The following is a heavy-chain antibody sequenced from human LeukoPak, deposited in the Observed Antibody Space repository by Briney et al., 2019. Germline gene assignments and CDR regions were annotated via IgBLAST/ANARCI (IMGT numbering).Heavy chain of an antibody. CDR1: GGSISSYY. CDR2: IYYSGST. CDR3: ARVLPKSYYDSSGYYPPDAFDI. V-gene: IGHV4-59*01. D-gene: IGHD3-22*01. Sequence: SETLSLTCTVSGGSISSYYWSWIRQPPGKGLEWIGYIYYSGSTNYNPSLKSRVTISVETSKNQFSLKLRSVTAADTAVYYCARVLPKSYYDSSGYYPPDAFDIWGQGTMVTVSS. J-gene: IGHJ3*02.